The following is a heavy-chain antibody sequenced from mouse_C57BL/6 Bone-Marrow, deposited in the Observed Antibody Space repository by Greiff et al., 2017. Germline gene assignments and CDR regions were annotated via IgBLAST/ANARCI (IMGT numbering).Heavy chain of an antibody. CDR2: ISYDGSN. CDR1: GYSITSGYY. V-gene: IGHV3-6*01. CDR3: ARGGDGYYWFAY. J-gene: IGHJ3*01. D-gene: IGHD2-3*01. Sequence: DVQLQESGPGLVKPSQSLSLTCSVTGYSITSGYYWNWIRQFPGNKLEWMGYISYDGSNNYNPSLKNRISITRDTSKNQFFLKLNSVTTEDTATYYCARGGDGYYWFAYWGQGTLVTVSA.